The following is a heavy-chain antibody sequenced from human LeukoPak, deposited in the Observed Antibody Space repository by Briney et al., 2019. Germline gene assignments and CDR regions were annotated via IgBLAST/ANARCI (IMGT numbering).Heavy chain of an antibody. CDR1: GGSISSYY. CDR2: IYYSGSA. CDR3: ARGREMATLKAFDP. J-gene: IGHJ5*02. D-gene: IGHD5-24*01. Sequence: SETLSLTCTVSGGSISSYYRSRIRQPPGEGLEWIGSIYYSGSANYNPSLKSRVTISVDTSKNQFSLRLSSVTAADTAVYYCARGREMATLKAFDPWGQGTLVTVSS. V-gene: IGHV4-59*01.